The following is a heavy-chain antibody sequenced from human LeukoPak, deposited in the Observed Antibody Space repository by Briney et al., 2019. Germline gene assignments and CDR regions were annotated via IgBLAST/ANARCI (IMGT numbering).Heavy chain of an antibody. D-gene: IGHD4-17*01. V-gene: IGHV3-21*01. CDR3: AREIGYGDYVNYFDY. Sequence: GGSLRLSCAASGFTFSSYSMNWVRQAPGKGLERVSSISSSSSYIYYADSVKGRFTISRDNAKNSLYLQMNSLRAEDTAVYYCAREIGYGDYVNYFDYWGQGTLVTVSS. CDR1: GFTFSSYS. J-gene: IGHJ4*02. CDR2: ISSSSSYI.